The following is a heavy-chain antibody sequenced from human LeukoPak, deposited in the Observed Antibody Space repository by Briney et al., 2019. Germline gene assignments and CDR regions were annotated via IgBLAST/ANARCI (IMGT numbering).Heavy chain of an antibody. CDR1: GGSFTRFW. Sequence: GESLKISCEGSGGSFTRFWIGWVRQMPGKGLEWMGIIYPGDSDTRYSPSFQGQVTISADKSISTAYLQWSSLKASDTAMYYCASLQGGYYYDSSGYYFDYWGQGTLVTVSS. CDR3: ASLQGGYYYDSSGYYFDY. J-gene: IGHJ4*02. D-gene: IGHD3-22*01. CDR2: IYPGDSDT. V-gene: IGHV5-51*01.